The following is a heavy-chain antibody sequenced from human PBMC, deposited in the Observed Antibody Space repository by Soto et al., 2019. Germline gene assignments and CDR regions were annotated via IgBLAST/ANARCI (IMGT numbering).Heavy chain of an antibody. CDR2: ISSSSSYI. V-gene: IGHV3-21*01. CDR1: GFTFSSYS. J-gene: IGHJ6*02. Sequence: GGSLRLSCAASGFTFSSYSMNWVRQAPGKGLEWVSSISSSSSYIYYADSVKGRFTISRDNAKNSLYLQMNSLRAEDTAVYYCARDRYYDFWSGYYMGMDVWGQGTTVTVSS. D-gene: IGHD3-3*01. CDR3: ARDRYYDFWSGYYMGMDV.